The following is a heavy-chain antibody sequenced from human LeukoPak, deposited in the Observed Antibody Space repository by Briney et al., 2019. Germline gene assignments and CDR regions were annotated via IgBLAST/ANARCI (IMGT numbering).Heavy chain of an antibody. D-gene: IGHD2-21*01. J-gene: IGHJ4*02. CDR1: GFTFNVHY. CDR2: ISGDGGDI. CDR3: VRDITAPGDFLYFDY. V-gene: IGHV3-11*01. Sequence: PGGSLRLSCAASGFTFNVHYMTWIRQSPGKGLEWLSFISGDGGDISYANSVRGRFAVSRDNARKSVFLQMSSLRVEDTAVYYCVRDITAPGDFLYFDYWGRGTLVTVSS.